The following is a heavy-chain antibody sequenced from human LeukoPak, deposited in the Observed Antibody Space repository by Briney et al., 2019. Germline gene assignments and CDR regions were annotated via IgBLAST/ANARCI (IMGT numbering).Heavy chain of an antibody. J-gene: IGHJ4*02. CDR3: AKLWFDNNDSDY. CDR2: ISAYNGNT. CDR1: GYTFTSYG. V-gene: IGHV1-18*01. Sequence: ASVKVSCKASGYTFTSYGISWVRQAPGQGLEWMGWISAYNGNTNYAQKLQGRVTMTTDTSTSTAYMELRSLRSDDTAVYYCAKLWFDNNDSDYWGQGTLVTVSS. D-gene: IGHD3-10*01.